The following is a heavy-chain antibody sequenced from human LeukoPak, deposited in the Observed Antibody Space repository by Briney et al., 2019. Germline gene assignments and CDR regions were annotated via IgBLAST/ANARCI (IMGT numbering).Heavy chain of an antibody. CDR2: ISGGGATT. V-gene: IGHV3-23*01. J-gene: IGHJ4*02. D-gene: IGHD6-13*01. Sequence: GGSLRLSRAASGFTFSSYAMSWVRQAPGKGLEWVSDISGGGATTFYPDSVKGRFTISRDNSKNTLYLQLSSLRAEDTAVYYCAKSTGYSTTGRDFDSWGRGTLVTVSS. CDR3: AKSTGYSTTGRDFDS. CDR1: GFTFSSYA.